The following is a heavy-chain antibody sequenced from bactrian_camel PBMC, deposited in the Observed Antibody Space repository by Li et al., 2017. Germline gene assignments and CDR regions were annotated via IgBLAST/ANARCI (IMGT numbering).Heavy chain of an antibody. V-gene: IGHV3S1*01. J-gene: IGHJ4*01. Sequence: HVQLVESGGGLVQPGGSLRLSCAASGFTFSNYWMYWIRQAPGKGLEWVSRIREDGGLTVYADSVKDRFTISRDNDKPTLYLQMENLKSEDSDMYYCAADWGTANYFGCLVAPTTLPTGARGPRSPSP. CDR1: GFTFSNYW. CDR3: AADWGTANYFGCLVAPTTLPT. D-gene: IGHD7*01. CDR2: IREDGGLT.